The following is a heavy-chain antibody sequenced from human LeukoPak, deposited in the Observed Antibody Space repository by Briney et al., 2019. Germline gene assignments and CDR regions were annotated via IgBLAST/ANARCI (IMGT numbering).Heavy chain of an antibody. CDR3: ASRAGYTGSWSAFDY. V-gene: IGHV3-7*05. D-gene: IGHD6-13*01. CDR1: TFTLDNYW. J-gene: IGHJ4*02. CDR2: IKQDGSEK. Sequence: GGSLRLSCTASTFTLDNYWMSWVRQAPGKGLEWVANIKQDGSEKYYVDSVKGRFTISRDNAKNSLYLQMNSLRAEDMAVYYCASRAGYTGSWSAFDYWGQGTLVTVSS.